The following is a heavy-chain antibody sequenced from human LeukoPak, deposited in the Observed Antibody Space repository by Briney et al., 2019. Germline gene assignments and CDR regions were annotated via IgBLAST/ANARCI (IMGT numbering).Heavy chain of an antibody. J-gene: IGHJ4*02. CDR3: ARVKYYGSGSYLRL. D-gene: IGHD3-10*01. CDR1: GGTFSSYA. Sequence: ASVKVSCKASGGTFSSYAISWVRQAPGQGLEWMGGIIPIFGTANYAQKFQGRVTITADESTSTAYMELSSLRSEDTAVYYCARVKYYGSGSYLRLWGQGTLVTVSS. CDR2: IIPIFGTA. V-gene: IGHV1-69*01.